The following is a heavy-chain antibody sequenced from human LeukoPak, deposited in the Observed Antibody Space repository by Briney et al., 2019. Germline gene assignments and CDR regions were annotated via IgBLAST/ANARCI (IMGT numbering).Heavy chain of an antibody. V-gene: IGHV1-18*01. CDR1: GYTFSSYG. D-gene: IGHD3-10*01. CDR3: ARARYYGSGSYNWFDP. Sequence: GASVKVSCKASGYTFSSYGISWVRQAPGQGLEWMGWISAYNGNTNYAQKLQGRVTMTTDTSTSTAYMELRSLRSDDTAVYYCARARYYGSGSYNWFDPWGQGTLVTVSS. J-gene: IGHJ5*02. CDR2: ISAYNGNT.